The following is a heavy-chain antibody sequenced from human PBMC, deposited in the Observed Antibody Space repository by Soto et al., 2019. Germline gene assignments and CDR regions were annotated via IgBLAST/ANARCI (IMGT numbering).Heavy chain of an antibody. J-gene: IGHJ4*02. CDR1: GFTFGNAW. V-gene: IGHV3-15*07. Sequence: WRPLRLSCAASGFTFGNAWVNWVRQAPGKGLEWVGRIKSKTDGGTTDYAAPVKGRFTISRDDSKNTLYLQMNSLKTEDTAVYYCTTDRVITMVRGVNSPLGLWGQGTLVTVSS. D-gene: IGHD3-10*01. CDR3: TTDRVITMVRGVNSPLGL. CDR2: IKSKTDGGTT.